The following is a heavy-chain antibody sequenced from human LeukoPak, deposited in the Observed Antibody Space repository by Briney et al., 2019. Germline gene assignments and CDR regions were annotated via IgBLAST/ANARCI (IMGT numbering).Heavy chain of an antibody. Sequence: ASETLSLTCTVSGGSISSYYWSWIRQPPGKGLEWIGYIYYSGSTNYNPSLKSRGTISVDTSNNQFSLKLTSVTAADTAVYYCARSGRGNSAGFDCWGQGTLVTVSS. CDR1: GGSISSYY. D-gene: IGHD3-10*01. CDR2: IYYSGST. CDR3: ARSGRGNSAGFDC. J-gene: IGHJ4*02. V-gene: IGHV4-59*01.